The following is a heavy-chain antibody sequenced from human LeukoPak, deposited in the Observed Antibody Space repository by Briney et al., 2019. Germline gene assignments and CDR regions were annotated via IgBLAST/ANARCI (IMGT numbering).Heavy chain of an antibody. V-gene: IGHV3-7*01. D-gene: IGHD3-9*01. CDR1: GFTFSSYW. CDR3: ARGVDSAIDW. J-gene: IGHJ4*02. Sequence: GGSLRLSCAASGFTFSSYWMNWVRQAPGKGLEWVANINGDGRDKYYVGSARGRFTISRDNADNALYLQMNSLRGDDTALCYCARGVDSAIDWWGQGTLVTVSS. CDR2: INGDGRDK.